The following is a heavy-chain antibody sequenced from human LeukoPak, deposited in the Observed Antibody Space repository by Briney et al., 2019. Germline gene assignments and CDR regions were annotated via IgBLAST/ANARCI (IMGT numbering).Heavy chain of an antibody. CDR3: ARGQGCGGDCYSFPYYYYYMDV. Sequence: ASVKVSCKASGYTFTSYYMHWVRQAPGQGLEWMGIINPSGGSTSYAQKFQGRVTMTRDTSTSTVYMELSSLRSEDTAVYYCARGQGCGGDCYSFPYYYYYMDVWGKGTTVTVSS. J-gene: IGHJ6*03. CDR2: INPSGGST. D-gene: IGHD2-21*01. CDR1: GYTFTSYY. V-gene: IGHV1-46*01.